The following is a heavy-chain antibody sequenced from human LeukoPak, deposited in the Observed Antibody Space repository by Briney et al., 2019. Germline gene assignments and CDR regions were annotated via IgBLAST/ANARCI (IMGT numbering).Heavy chain of an antibody. V-gene: IGHV3-30-3*01. CDR2: ISYDGSNK. CDR3: ARENYLYSSGYYGAFDI. CDR1: GFTFSSYA. Sequence: GRSLRLSCAASGFTFSSYAMHWVRQAPGKGLEWVAVISYDGSNKYYADSVKGRFTISRDNAKNSLYLQMNSLRAEDTALYYCARENYLYSSGYYGAFDIWGQGTMVTVSS. D-gene: IGHD3-22*01. J-gene: IGHJ3*02.